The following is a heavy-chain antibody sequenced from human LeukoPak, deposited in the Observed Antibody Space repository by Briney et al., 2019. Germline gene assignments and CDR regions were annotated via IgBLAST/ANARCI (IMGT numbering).Heavy chain of an antibody. CDR2: INPNSGDT. CDR3: VRCRSTTRTTGTTETARDDY. CDR1: GYTFTDYY. J-gene: IGHJ4*02. D-gene: IGHD1-1*01. V-gene: IGHV1-2*02. Sequence: RASVKVSCKASGYTFTDYYMHWVRQAPGQGLEWMGWINPNSGDTKYAQKFQGRVTMTRDTSISTAYMELSRLTSDDTAIYYCVRCRSTTRTTGTTETARDDYWGQGILVTVSS.